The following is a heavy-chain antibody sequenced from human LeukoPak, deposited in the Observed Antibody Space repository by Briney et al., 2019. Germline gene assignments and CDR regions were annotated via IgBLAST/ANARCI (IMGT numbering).Heavy chain of an antibody. CDR2: IWYDGSNK. Sequence: GGSLRLSCAASGFTFSSYGMHWVRQAPGKGLEWVAVIWYDGSNKYYADSVKGRFTISRDNSKNTLYLQMNSLRAEDTAVYYCARASIGYDFWSGYSGKKNWFDPWGQGTLVTVSS. CDR3: ARASIGYDFWSGYSGKKNWFDP. D-gene: IGHD3-3*01. V-gene: IGHV3-33*01. CDR1: GFTFSSYG. J-gene: IGHJ5*02.